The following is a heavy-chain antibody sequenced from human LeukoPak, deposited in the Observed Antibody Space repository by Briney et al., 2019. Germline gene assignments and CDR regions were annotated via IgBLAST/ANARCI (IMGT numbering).Heavy chain of an antibody. V-gene: IGHV4-38-2*01. CDR3: ARGATASYSFDY. CDR2: IYHNGNT. D-gene: IGHD1-26*01. CDR1: GYSISSGYY. Sequence: SETLSLTCAVSGYSISSGYYWGWIRQPPGEGLECIGNIYHNGNTYYNPSLKSRVTISVDTSKNQFSLKLSSVTAADTAVYYCARGATASYSFDYWGQGTLVTVSS. J-gene: IGHJ4*02.